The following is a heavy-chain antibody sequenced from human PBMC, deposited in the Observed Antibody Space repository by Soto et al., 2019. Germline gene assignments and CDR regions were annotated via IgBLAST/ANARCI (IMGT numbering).Heavy chain of an antibody. CDR1: AGSISNYY. CDR2: IYYSGST. V-gene: IGHV4-59*01. D-gene: IGHD3-22*01. Sequence: SETLSLTCTVSAGSISNYYWSWIRQPPGKGLEWIGFIYYSGSTNYNPSLKSRVTISVDTSKNQFSLKLSSVTAADTAVYYCASIGSSGYIDYWGQGTLVTVSS. CDR3: ASIGSSGYIDY. J-gene: IGHJ4*02.